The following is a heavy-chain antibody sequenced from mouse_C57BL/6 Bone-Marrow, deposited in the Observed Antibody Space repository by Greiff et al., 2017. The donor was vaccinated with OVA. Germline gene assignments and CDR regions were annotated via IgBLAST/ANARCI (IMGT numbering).Heavy chain of an antibody. J-gene: IGHJ3*01. V-gene: IGHV1-80*01. CDR1: GYAFSSYW. CDR2: IYPVDGDT. Sequence: VKLMESGAELVKPGASVKISCKASGYAFSSYWMNWVKQRPGKGLEWIGQIYPVDGDTNYNGKFKGKAPLTADKSSSTAYTQLSSLPSEDSAVYFCARGAYWGQGTLVTVSA. CDR3: ARGAY.